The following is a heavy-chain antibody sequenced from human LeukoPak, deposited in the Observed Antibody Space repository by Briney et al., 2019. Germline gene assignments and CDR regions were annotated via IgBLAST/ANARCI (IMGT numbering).Heavy chain of an antibody. D-gene: IGHD5-18*01. CDR2: ISSSSSYI. Sequence: GGSLRLSCAASGFTFSSYSMNWVRQAPGKGLEWVSSISSSSSYIYYADSVKGRFTISRDNANNSPYLQMNSLRAEDTAVYYCARERIQLWLIEHAFDIWGQGTMVTVSS. CDR1: GFTFSSYS. CDR3: ARERIQLWLIEHAFDI. J-gene: IGHJ3*02. V-gene: IGHV3-21*01.